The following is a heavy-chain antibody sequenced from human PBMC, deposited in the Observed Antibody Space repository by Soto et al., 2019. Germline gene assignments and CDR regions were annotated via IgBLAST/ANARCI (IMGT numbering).Heavy chain of an antibody. CDR3: ARDPVAAAGTYYGMDV. Sequence: ASVKVSCKASGYTFTGYYMHWVRQAPGQGLEWMGWINPNSGGTNYAQKFQGWVTMTRDTSISTAYMELSRLRSDDTAVYYCARDPVAAAGTYYGMDVWGQGTTVTVSS. CDR2: INPNSGGT. CDR1: GYTFTGYY. D-gene: IGHD6-13*01. J-gene: IGHJ6*02. V-gene: IGHV1-2*04.